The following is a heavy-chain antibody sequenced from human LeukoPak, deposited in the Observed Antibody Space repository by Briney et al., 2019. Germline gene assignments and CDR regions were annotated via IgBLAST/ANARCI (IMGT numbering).Heavy chain of an antibody. J-gene: IGHJ4*02. Sequence: SETLSLTCTVSGGSMSPYHWGWIRQPPGKGLEWTGYIYYSGSTNYNPPLNSRVTISVDTSKNQFSLRLSSVTAADTAIYHCARAVSGRFDYWGQGTLVTVSS. V-gene: IGHV4-59*08. CDR1: GGSMSPYH. CDR3: ARAVSGRFDY. CDR2: IYYSGST. D-gene: IGHD6-19*01.